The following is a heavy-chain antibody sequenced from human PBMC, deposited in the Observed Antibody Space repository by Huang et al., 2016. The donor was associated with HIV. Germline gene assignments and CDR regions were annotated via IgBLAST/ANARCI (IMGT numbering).Heavy chain of an antibody. CDR1: GFTFSSYG. D-gene: IGHD6-13*01. V-gene: IGHV3-30*18. CDR2: ISYDAKTK. J-gene: IGHJ4*02. Sequence: QVQLVESGGGVVQPGRSLRISCAASGFTFSSYGMHWVRQAPGKGLELGAVISYDAKTKYYADSVKGRFSISRDNSKTTVYLQLNSQRLEDTAVYYCAKGGSAAAVLDFWGQGTLVTVSS. CDR3: AKGGSAAAVLDF.